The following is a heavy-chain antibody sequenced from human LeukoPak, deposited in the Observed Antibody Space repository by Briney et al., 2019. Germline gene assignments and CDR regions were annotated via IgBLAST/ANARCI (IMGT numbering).Heavy chain of an antibody. CDR1: GGSISSYY. CDR2: IYYSGST. CDR3: ARTTEGGYTYNHFYYYYMDV. J-gene: IGHJ6*03. Sequence: PSETLSLTCTVSGGSISSYYWSWIRQPPGKGLEWIGYIYYSGSTNYNPSLKSRISISVDTSKNQFSLKLSSVTAADTAVYYCARTTEGGYTYNHFYYYYMDVWGQGTLVTVSS. D-gene: IGHD5-18*01. V-gene: IGHV4-59*01.